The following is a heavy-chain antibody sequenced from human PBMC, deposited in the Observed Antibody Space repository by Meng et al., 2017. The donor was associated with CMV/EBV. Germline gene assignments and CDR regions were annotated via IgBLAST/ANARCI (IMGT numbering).Heavy chain of an antibody. CDR3: ARGYQLKPFDL. D-gene: IGHD2-2*01. Sequence: GESLKISCAASGFTFDDYGMSRVRQAPGKGLEWVSGINWNGGNTGYVDSVKGRFTISRDSAKNSLYLQMNSLRAEDTALYYCARGYQLKPFDLWGQGTMVTVSS. CDR2: INWNGGNT. CDR1: GFTFDDYG. V-gene: IGHV3-20*04. J-gene: IGHJ3*01.